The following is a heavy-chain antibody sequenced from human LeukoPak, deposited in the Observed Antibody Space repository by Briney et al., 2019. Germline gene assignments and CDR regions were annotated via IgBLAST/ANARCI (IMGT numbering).Heavy chain of an antibody. CDR1: GYTFTSYG. CDR3: ARGAYCGGDCSSSDAFDT. J-gene: IGHJ3*02. CDR2: ISAYNGNT. Sequence: ASVKVSCKASGYTFTSYGVSWVRQAPGQGLEWMGWISAYNGNTNYAQNLQGRVTLTTDTSTTTASLELRSLRSDDTAVYYCARGAYCGGDCSSSDAFDTWGQGTMVTVSS. V-gene: IGHV1-18*01. D-gene: IGHD2-21*01.